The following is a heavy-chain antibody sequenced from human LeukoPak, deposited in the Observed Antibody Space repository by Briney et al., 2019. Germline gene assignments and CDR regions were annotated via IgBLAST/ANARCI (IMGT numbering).Heavy chain of an antibody. CDR1: GFTFSSYG. CDR2: IWYDGSNK. D-gene: IGHD3-10*01. V-gene: IGHV3-33*01. Sequence: PGRSLRLSCAASGFTFSSYGMHWVRQAPGKGLEWVAVIWYDGSNKYYADSVKGRFTISRDNSKNTLYLQMNSLRAEDTAVYYCARAVGSGSYLTFDIWGQGTMVTVPS. CDR3: ARAVGSGSYLTFDI. J-gene: IGHJ3*02.